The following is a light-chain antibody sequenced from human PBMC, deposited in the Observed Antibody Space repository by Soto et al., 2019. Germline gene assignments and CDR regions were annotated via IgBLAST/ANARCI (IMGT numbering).Light chain of an antibody. Sequence: EIVLTQSPGTLSLSPGERATLSCRASQSVSSSYLAWSQQKPGQAPRLLIYGASSRATGIPDRFSGSGSGTDFTLTIIRLEPEDVAMYYCQQYGRSPLVTFGQGTRLEIK. V-gene: IGKV3-20*01. CDR2: GAS. CDR3: QQYGRSPLVT. J-gene: IGKJ5*01. CDR1: QSVSSSY.